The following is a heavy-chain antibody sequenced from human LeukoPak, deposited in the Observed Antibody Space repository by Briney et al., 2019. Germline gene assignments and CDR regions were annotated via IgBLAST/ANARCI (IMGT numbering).Heavy chain of an antibody. CDR3: AADIEVRGVTLDY. Sequence: ASVTVSCKASGYTFTSYDINWVRQAPGQGLEWMGWMNPNSGNTGYAQKFQERVTITRDMSTSTAYMELSSLRSEDTAVYYCAADIEVRGVTLDYGGQGTLVTVSS. D-gene: IGHD3-10*01. V-gene: IGHV1-8*03. J-gene: IGHJ4*02. CDR1: GYTFTSYD. CDR2: MNPNSGNT.